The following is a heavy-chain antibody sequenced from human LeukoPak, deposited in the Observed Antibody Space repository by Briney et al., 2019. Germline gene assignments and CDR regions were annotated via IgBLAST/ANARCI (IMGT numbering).Heavy chain of an antibody. D-gene: IGHD2-15*01. J-gene: IGHJ4*02. V-gene: IGHV3-23*01. CDR1: RFTFSSYA. CDR2: ISGSGETT. Sequence: GGSLRLSCAASRFTFSSYAMSWVRRAPGKGLDWVSVISGSGETTYYADSVKGRFTISRDNSKNTLYLQMNTLRAEDTAVYYCARDVGLNDYWGQGTLVTVSS. CDR3: ARDVGLNDY.